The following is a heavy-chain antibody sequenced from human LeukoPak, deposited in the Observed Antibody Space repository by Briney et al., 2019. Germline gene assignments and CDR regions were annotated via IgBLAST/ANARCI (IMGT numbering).Heavy chain of an antibody. D-gene: IGHD1-14*01. J-gene: IGHJ4*02. V-gene: IGHV4-39*01. CDR2: IFYSGST. CDR3: ARMGQITGIDY. CDR1: GGSFSSSNNY. Sequence: PSETLSLTCTVSGGSFSSSNNYWGWNRQPPGKGLQWIVSIFYSGSTYFNPSLKSRVTISVDTYKNQFSLKLNTVTASDTAVYYCARMGQITGIDYWGQGTLVTVSS.